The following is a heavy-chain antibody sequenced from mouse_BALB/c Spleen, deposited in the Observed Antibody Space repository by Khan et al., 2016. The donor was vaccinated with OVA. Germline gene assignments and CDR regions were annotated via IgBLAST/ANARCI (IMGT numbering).Heavy chain of an antibody. D-gene: IGHD1-1*02. Sequence: EVEPVESGGGLVKPGGSLKLSCAASGFTFSDYYMYWVRQTPEKRLEWVATISDGGSYTYYPDSVKGRFTISRDNAKNNLYLQMSSLKSEDTAMYYCARAGYGGFAYWGQGTLVTVSA. J-gene: IGHJ3*01. CDR1: GFTFSDYY. CDR3: ARAGYGGFAY. CDR2: ISDGGSYT. V-gene: IGHV5-4*02.